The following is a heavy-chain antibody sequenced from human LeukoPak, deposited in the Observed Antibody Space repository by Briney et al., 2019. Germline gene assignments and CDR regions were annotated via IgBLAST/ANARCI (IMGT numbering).Heavy chain of an antibody. Sequence: PGGSLRLSCAASGFTFSSHWTHCSRQAPGKGLVWVSRINSDGSSTSYADSVKGRFTISRDNAKNTLYLQMNSLRAEDTAVYYCARDLYSSSLGWFDPWGQVTLVTVSS. V-gene: IGHV3-74*01. CDR1: GFTFSSHW. CDR3: ARDLYSSSLGWFDP. J-gene: IGHJ5*02. CDR2: INSDGSST. D-gene: IGHD6-13*01.